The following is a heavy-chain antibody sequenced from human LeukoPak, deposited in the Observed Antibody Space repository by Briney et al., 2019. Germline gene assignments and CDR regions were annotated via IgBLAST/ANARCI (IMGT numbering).Heavy chain of an antibody. Sequence: PGTSLRLSCAASGITFNAIHWVRQAPGKGLEWVALTWYDGRNKYYADSVKGRFTISRDNSKNTLYLQMNSLRAEDTAVYYCARSGYYYDSSGYSRVMDYWGQGTLVTVSS. CDR1: GITFNA. D-gene: IGHD3-22*01. CDR2: TWYDGRNK. CDR3: ARSGYYYDSSGYSRVMDY. V-gene: IGHV3-33*01. J-gene: IGHJ4*02.